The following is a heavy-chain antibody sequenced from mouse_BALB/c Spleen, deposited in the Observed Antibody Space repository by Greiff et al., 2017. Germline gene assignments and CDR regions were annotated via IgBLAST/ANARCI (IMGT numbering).Heavy chain of an antibody. CDR1: GFTFSSYG. CDR3: ASGEITSWFAY. Sequence: EVQLVESGGGLVQPGGSLKLSCAASGFTFSSYGMSWVRQTPDKRLELVATINSNGGSTYYPDSVKGRFTISRDNAKNTLYLQMSSLKSEDTAMYYCASGEITSWFAYWGQGTLVTVSA. D-gene: IGHD2-4*01. CDR2: INSNGGST. J-gene: IGHJ3*01. V-gene: IGHV5-6-3*01.